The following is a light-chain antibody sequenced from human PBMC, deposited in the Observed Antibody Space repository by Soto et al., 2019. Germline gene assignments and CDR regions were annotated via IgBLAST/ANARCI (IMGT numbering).Light chain of an antibody. CDR3: QQYGSSPPNT. Sequence: IVLTQSPGTLSLSSGERATLSCRASQSVSRSYLAWYQQKPGQAPRLLIYGASRRATGIPDRFSGSGSGADFTLTISRLEPEDFAVYFCQQYGSSPPNTFGQGTKLEIK. J-gene: IGKJ2*01. V-gene: IGKV3-20*01. CDR2: GAS. CDR1: QSVSRSY.